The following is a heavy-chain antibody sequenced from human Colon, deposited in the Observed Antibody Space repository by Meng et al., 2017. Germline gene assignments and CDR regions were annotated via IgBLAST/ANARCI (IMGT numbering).Heavy chain of an antibody. CDR1: GYIFTNYA. D-gene: IGHD2-2*01. CDR3: ARVRCTSARCYGLYGMDV. Sequence: ASVKVSCKASGYIFTNYAMNWVRQAPGQGLEWMGWINTYSGNPTYAQVFTGRFVLSLDTSVSTAYLQISGLKSEDTAMYYCARVRCTSARCYGLYGMDVWGQGTMVTVSS. V-gene: IGHV7-4-1*02. CDR2: INTYSGNP. J-gene: IGHJ6*02.